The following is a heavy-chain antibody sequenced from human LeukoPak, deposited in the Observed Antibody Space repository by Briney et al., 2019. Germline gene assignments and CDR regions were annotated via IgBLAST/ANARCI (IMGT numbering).Heavy chain of an antibody. V-gene: IGHV3-23*01. CDR2: ISVSGGST. CDR3: AKDSRQSSYFDY. Sequence: PGGSLRLSCAASGFTFSSYAMSWVRQAPGKGLEWISTISVSGGSTYSADSVKGRFTTSRDNSKNTLYLQMSSLRAEDSAVYYCAKDSRQSSYFDYWGQGTLVTVSS. D-gene: IGHD1-26*01. CDR1: GFTFSSYA. J-gene: IGHJ4*02.